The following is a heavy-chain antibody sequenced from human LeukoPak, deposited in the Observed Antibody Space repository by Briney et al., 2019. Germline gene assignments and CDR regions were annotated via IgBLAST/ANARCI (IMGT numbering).Heavy chain of an antibody. CDR1: GFTFSSYV. CDR2: ISHDGFI. V-gene: IGHV3-74*01. CDR3: ARDWVYKIDY. D-gene: IGHD5-24*01. Sequence: HSGGSLRLSCETAGFTFSSYVMLWVRRTPGKGLVWVSRISHDGFISYADSVKGRFTISRDNAKNTLILQMNSLRAEDTAVYYCARDWVYKIDYWGRGTLVTVSS. J-gene: IGHJ4*02.